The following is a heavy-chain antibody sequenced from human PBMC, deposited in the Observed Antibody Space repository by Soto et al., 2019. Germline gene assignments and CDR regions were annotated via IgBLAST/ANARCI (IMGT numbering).Heavy chain of an antibody. CDR1: GYNFSRNW. V-gene: IGHV5-51*01. Sequence: PGESLKISCKGSGYNFSRNWIGWVRQMPGKGLEWMGIIYPGDSDTRYSPSFQGQVTISADKSINTAYLQWSSLKASDTAIYYCARPFADTAMVIDYWGQGTQVTVSS. CDR3: ARPFADTAMVIDY. J-gene: IGHJ4*02. CDR2: IYPGDSDT. D-gene: IGHD5-18*01.